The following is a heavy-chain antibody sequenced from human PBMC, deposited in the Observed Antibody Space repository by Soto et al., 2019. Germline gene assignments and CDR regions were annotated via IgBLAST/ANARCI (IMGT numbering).Heavy chain of an antibody. D-gene: IGHD3-3*01. CDR2: IIPIFGTA. CDR1: GGTFSSYA. J-gene: IGHJ6*02. CDR3: ARSSFGVVAQESDYYYYYGMDV. Sequence: ASVKVSCKASGGTFSSYAISWVRQAPGQGLEWMGGIIPIFGTANYAQKFQGRDTITADESTSTAYMELSSLRSEDTAVYYCARSSFGVVAQESDYYYYYGMDVWGQGTTVTVSS. V-gene: IGHV1-69*13.